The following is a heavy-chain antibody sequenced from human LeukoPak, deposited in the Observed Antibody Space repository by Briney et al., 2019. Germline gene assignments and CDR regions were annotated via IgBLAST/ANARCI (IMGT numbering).Heavy chain of an antibody. D-gene: IGHD3-3*01. CDR3: ARSPYVGDFWSGYWPIPPYYDYYMDV. V-gene: IGHV1-18*01. Sequence: ASVKVSCKASGYTFPSYGISWVRQAPGKGLEWMGWISAYNGNTNYARKLRGRVTMTTGRSTSTAYMELRSLRSDDTDVYYCARSPYVGDFWSGYWPIPPYYDYYMDVWGKGTTVTVSS. J-gene: IGHJ6*03. CDR2: ISAYNGNT. CDR1: GYTFPSYG.